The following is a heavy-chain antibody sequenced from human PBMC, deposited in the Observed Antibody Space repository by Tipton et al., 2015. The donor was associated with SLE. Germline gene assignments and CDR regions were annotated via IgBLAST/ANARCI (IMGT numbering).Heavy chain of an antibody. CDR2: IFSSGST. J-gene: IGHJ5*01. CDR3: ARGVIFKGFDS. D-gene: IGHD2/OR15-2a*01. Sequence: TLSLTCTVSGGSISGYYWSWVRQPAGKGLEWIGRIFSSGSTIYNPSIKSRVTLSLDTSKNQFSLGVTSVTAADTAVYYCARGVIFKGFDSWGQGTLVTVSS. CDR1: GGSISGYY. V-gene: IGHV4-4*07.